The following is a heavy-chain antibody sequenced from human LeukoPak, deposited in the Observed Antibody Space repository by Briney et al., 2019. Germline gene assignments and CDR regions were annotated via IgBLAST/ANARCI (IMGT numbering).Heavy chain of an antibody. CDR3: ARGGPFVPEVT. D-gene: IGHD2-21*02. V-gene: IGHV4-34*01. CDR2: INHRGST. J-gene: IGHJ4*02. CDR1: GGSFSGYY. Sequence: SETLSLTCAVYGGSFSGYYWSWIRQPPGKGLEWIGEINHRGSTNYNPSLKSRVTISVDTSKNQFSLKLSSVTAADTAVYYCARGGPFVPEVTWSQGTLVTVSS.